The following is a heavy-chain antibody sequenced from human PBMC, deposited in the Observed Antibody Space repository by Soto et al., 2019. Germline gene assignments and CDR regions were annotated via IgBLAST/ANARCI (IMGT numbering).Heavy chain of an antibody. J-gene: IGHJ3*01. D-gene: IGHD2-15*01. Sequence: QVQLQESGPGLVKPSQTLSLACFVSGVSISSSGYYWSWIRQHPGKGLEWIGYIYHSGSTYYNPSLKIRITMSVDTSRKQFSLHLNSVTAADTAVYFFARGTDGGIDAFDLWGQGTMVTVSS. CDR1: GVSISSSGYY. CDR3: ARGTDGGIDAFDL. V-gene: IGHV4-31*02. CDR2: IYHSGST.